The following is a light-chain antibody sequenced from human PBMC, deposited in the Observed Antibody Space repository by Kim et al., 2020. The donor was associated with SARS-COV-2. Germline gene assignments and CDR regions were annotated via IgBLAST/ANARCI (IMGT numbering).Light chain of an antibody. CDR3: NSRDTNDIVL. V-gene: IGLV3-19*01. CDR1: SLRSYY. CDR2: GKN. J-gene: IGLJ2*01. Sequence: VALGQTVRITCQGDSLRSYYATWYQQKPGQAPILLIYGKNNRPSGIPDRFSGSSSGNTASLTITGTQAGDEADYYCNSRDTNDIVLFGRGTQLTVL.